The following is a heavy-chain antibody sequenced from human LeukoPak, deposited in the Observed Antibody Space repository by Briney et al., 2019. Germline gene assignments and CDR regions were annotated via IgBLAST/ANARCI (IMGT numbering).Heavy chain of an antibody. J-gene: IGHJ4*02. D-gene: IGHD1-26*01. V-gene: IGHV4-39*01. Sequence: SETLSLTCTVSGGSIRSSYYYWGWIRQPPGKGLEWIGSTYDSGSTYYNPSLKSRVTISVDTSKNQFSLKLNSVTAADTAVYYCARIGILGPFDYWGQGTLVTVSS. CDR1: GGSIRSSYYY. CDR2: TYDSGST. CDR3: ARIGILGPFDY.